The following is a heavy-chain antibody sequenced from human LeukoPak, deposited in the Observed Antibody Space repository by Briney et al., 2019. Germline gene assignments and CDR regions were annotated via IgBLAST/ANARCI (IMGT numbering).Heavy chain of an antibody. CDR3: ATAGYYRFDY. Sequence: GGSLRVSCIGSGFTFSSTWTHWVRHAPGKGLVWLSRMNSDGTTINYADSVKGRFTISRDNAKNTLYLQMNSLGADDTAVYYCATAGYYRFDYWGQGTLVTVSS. CDR2: MNSDGTTI. J-gene: IGHJ4*02. D-gene: IGHD3-16*01. V-gene: IGHV3-74*01. CDR1: GFTFSSTW.